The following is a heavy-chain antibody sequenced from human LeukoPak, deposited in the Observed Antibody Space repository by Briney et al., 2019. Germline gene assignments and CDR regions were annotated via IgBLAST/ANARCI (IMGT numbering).Heavy chain of an antibody. D-gene: IGHD5-12*01. CDR2: INSDGSST. Sequence: GGSLRLSCAASGFTFSSYWMHWVRQAPGKGLVWVSRINSDGSSTSYADSVKGRFTISRDNAKNTLYLQMNSLRAEDTAVYYCASEGDSGYDHNWFDPWGQGTLVTVSS. J-gene: IGHJ5*02. CDR3: ASEGDSGYDHNWFDP. CDR1: GFTFSSYW. V-gene: IGHV3-74*01.